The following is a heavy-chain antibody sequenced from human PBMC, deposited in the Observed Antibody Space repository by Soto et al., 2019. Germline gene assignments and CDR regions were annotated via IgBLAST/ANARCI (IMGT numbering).Heavy chain of an antibody. CDR1: GFTFSGSA. D-gene: IGHD6-13*01. J-gene: IGHJ5*02. CDR2: IRSKANSYAA. V-gene: IGHV3-73*01. CDR3: TRHRGIAAAGTSMNWFDP. Sequence: GGSLRLSCAASGFTFSGSAMHWVRQASGKGLEWVGRIRSKANSYAAAYAASVKGRFTISRDDSKNTAYLQMNSLKTEDTAVYYCTRHRGIAAAGTSMNWFDPWGQGTLVTRLL.